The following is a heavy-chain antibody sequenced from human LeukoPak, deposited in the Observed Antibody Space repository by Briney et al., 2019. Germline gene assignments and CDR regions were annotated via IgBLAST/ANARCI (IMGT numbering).Heavy chain of an antibody. CDR3: AREDIVVVVAAGITNWFDP. D-gene: IGHD2-15*01. V-gene: IGHV4-4*07. CDR1: GGSISSYY. J-gene: IGHJ5*02. Sequence: PSETVSHTCTVSGGSISSYYWSWIRQSAGKGLEWIGRIYTSGSTNYNPSLKSRVTMSVDTSKNQFSLKLSSVTAADTAVYYCAREDIVVVVAAGITNWFDPWGQGTLVTVSS. CDR2: IYTSGST.